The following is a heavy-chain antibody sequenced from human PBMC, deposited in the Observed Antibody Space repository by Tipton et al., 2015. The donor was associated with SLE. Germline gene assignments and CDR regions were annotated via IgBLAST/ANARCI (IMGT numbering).Heavy chain of an antibody. CDR3: ARGGASSIWFAP. CDR1: GASTNRGSYL. J-gene: IGHJ5*02. Sequence: TLSLTCTVSGASTNRGSYLWGWIRQPPGKGLEWIGYIYYSGSTLYNPSLKSRVTISVDTSKNQFSLKLTSVTAADTAVYYCARGGASSIWFAPWGQGILFTVSS. D-gene: IGHD6-6*01. CDR2: IYYSGST. V-gene: IGHV4-61*01.